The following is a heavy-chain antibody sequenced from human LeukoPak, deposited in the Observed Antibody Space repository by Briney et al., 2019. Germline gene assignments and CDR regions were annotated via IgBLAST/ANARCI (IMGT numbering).Heavy chain of an antibody. V-gene: IGHV3-53*01. CDR1: GFTVSSNY. D-gene: IGHD3-10*01. CDR3: ASPLSITMVRGVKGYYGMDV. J-gene: IGHJ6*04. CDR2: IYSGGST. Sequence: GGSLRLSCAAYGFTVSSNYMSWVRQAPGKGLEWVSVIYSGGSTYYADSVKGRFTISRDNSKNTLYLQMNSLRAEDTAVYYCASPLSITMVRGVKGYYGMDVWGKGTTVTVSS.